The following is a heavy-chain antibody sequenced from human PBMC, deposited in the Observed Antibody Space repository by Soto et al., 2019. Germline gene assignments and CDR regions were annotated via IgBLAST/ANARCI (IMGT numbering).Heavy chain of an antibody. CDR1: GGSISSGGYS. J-gene: IGHJ6*02. CDR2: IYHSGST. CDR3: ARAVSSYYYGMDV. Sequence: QLQLQESGSGLVKPSQTLSLTCAVSGGSISSGGYSWSWIRQPPGKGLEWIGYIYHSGSTYYNSSLKSRVTISVDRSKNQFSLKLSSVTAADTAVYYCARAVSSYYYGMDVWGQGTTVTVSS. V-gene: IGHV4-30-2*01. D-gene: IGHD6-6*01.